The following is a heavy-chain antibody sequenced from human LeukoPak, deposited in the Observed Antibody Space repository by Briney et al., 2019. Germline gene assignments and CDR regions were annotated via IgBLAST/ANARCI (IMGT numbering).Heavy chain of an antibody. D-gene: IGHD2-2*01. Sequence: GGSLRLSCEGSGFTFSNYWMGWVRQAPGKGLQWVANIKTDGSEKYYVDSVKGRFTISRDNAKNSLYLQMNSLRAEDTAVYYCARTVVPAAIDYWGQGTLITVSS. CDR1: GFTFSNYW. CDR2: IKTDGSEK. V-gene: IGHV3-7*03. J-gene: IGHJ4*02. CDR3: ARTVVPAAIDY.